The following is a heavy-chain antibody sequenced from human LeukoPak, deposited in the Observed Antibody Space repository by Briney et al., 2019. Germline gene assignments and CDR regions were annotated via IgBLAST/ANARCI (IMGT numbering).Heavy chain of an antibody. J-gene: IGHJ3*02. CDR3: ARDGFSHGTIVVVPAATVPLNDAFDI. V-gene: IGHV4-34*01. CDR1: GGSFSGYY. D-gene: IGHD2-2*01. CDR2: INHSGST. Sequence: SETLSLTCAVYGGSFSGYYWSWIRQPPGKGLEWIGEINHSGSTNYNPSLKSRVTISVDTSKNQFSLKLSSVTAADTAVYYCARDGFSHGTIVVVPAATVPLNDAFDIWGQGTMVTVSS.